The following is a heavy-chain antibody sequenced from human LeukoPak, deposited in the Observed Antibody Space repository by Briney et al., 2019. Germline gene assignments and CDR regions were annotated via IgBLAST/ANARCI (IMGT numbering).Heavy chain of an antibody. CDR3: ARWGSLTLIDAFDI. CDR2: ISSSSRYI. Sequence: GGSLRLSCAASGFTFSSYSMNWVRQAQGRGMEWVSSISSSSRYIYYADSGKGRFTISTANAKNSLYLHMNSLRAEETAVYYCARWGSLTLIDAFDIWGQGTMVTVSS. CDR1: GFTFSSYS. D-gene: IGHD3-9*01. J-gene: IGHJ3*02. V-gene: IGHV3-21*01.